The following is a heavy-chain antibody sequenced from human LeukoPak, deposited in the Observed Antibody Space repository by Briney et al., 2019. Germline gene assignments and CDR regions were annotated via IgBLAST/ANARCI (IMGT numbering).Heavy chain of an antibody. D-gene: IGHD2-15*01. V-gene: IGHV3-21*01. J-gene: IGHJ3*02. CDR3: ARGDGATPPDIFDI. Sequence: GGSLSPPCAASGFTFSSYSMNWVRQAPGKGLQWVSSISSSSSYIYYADSVKGRYTISRDNAKHSLYLQMNSLRGEDTAVYYCARGDGATPPDIFDIWGQGTIVSESS. CDR1: GFTFSSYS. CDR2: ISSSSSYI.